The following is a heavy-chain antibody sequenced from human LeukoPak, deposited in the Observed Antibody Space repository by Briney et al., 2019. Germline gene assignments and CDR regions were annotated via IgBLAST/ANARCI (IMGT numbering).Heavy chain of an antibody. CDR1: GFSISHFW. Sequence: GGSLRLSCAASGFSISHFWMYWVRQAPGKGLEWVSSISSSSSYIYYADSVKGRFTISRDNAKNSLYLQMNSLRAEDTAVYYCAREENSSDYWGQGTLVTVSS. CDR2: ISSSSSYI. V-gene: IGHV3-21*01. J-gene: IGHJ4*02. D-gene: IGHD6-13*01. CDR3: AREENSSDY.